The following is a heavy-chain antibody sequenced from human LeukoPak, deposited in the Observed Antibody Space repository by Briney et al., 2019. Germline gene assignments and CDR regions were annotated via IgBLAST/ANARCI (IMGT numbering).Heavy chain of an antibody. CDR1: GFTVSSNY. CDR2: IYSGGST. D-gene: IGHD3-16*01. J-gene: IGHJ4*02. Sequence: GGSLRLSCAASGFTVSSNYMSWVRQAPGKGLEWVSVIYSGGSTYYADSVKGRFTISRDNSKNPLFLQMNSLRPEDTAVYYCAKNFGDERSYWGQGTLVTVSS. CDR3: AKNFGDERSY. V-gene: IGHV3-53*05.